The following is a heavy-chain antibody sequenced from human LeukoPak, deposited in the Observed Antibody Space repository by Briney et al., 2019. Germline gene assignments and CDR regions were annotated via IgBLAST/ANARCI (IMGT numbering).Heavy chain of an antibody. J-gene: IGHJ3*02. Sequence: GGSLRLSCAASGFTFSSYAMSWVRQAPGKGLEWVSAISGSGGSTYYADSVKGRFTISRDNSKNTLYLQMNSLRAEDTAVYYCARDLRIAARPTGYAFDIWGQGTMVTVSS. V-gene: IGHV3-23*01. CDR2: ISGSGGST. CDR1: GFTFSSYA. CDR3: ARDLRIAARPTGYAFDI. D-gene: IGHD6-6*01.